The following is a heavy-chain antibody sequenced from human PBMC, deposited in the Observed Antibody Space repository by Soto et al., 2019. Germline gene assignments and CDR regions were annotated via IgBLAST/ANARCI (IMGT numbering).Heavy chain of an antibody. J-gene: IGHJ3*02. CDR1: GFTFSSYS. Sequence: EVQLVESGGGLVKPGGSLRLSCAASGFTFSSYSMNWVRQAPGKGLEWVSSISSSSSYIYYADSVKGRFTISRDKAKNSMYLQMNRLKVEDTAVYYCARDRGEITIFGVVITDAFDIWGQGTIVTVSS. D-gene: IGHD3-3*01. CDR3: ARDRGEITIFGVVITDAFDI. V-gene: IGHV3-21*01. CDR2: ISSSSSYI.